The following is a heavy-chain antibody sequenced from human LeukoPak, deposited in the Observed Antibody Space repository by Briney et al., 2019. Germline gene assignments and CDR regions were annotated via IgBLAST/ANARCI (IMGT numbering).Heavy chain of an antibody. CDR1: GFTFSSYG. CDR3: ARDSSWSPDY. CDR2: INTNGRTI. V-gene: IGHV3-48*04. J-gene: IGHJ4*02. D-gene: IGHD1-1*01. Sequence: QPGRSLRLSCVASGFTFSSYGMNWVRQAPGKGLEWLSYINTNGRTIDYADSVKGRFTISRDNAKNSLYLQMNSLRAEDTAVYYCARDSSWSPDYWGQGTLVTVSS.